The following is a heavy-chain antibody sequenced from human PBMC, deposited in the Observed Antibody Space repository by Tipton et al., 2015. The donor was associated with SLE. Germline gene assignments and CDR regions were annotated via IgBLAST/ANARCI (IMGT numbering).Heavy chain of an antibody. CDR2: ISSSGSTI. CDR3: AREGYSSGWYDY. CDR1: GFTFSSYE. V-gene: IGHV3-48*03. D-gene: IGHD6-19*01. J-gene: IGHJ4*02. Sequence: SLRLSCAASGFTFSSYEMNWVRQAPGKGLEWVSYISSSGSTIYYADSVKGRFTISRDNAKNSLYLQMNSLRAEDTAVYYCAREGYSSGWYDYWGQGTLVTVSS.